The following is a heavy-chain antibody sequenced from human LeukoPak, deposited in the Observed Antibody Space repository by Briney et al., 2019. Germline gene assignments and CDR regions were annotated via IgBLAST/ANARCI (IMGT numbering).Heavy chain of an antibody. J-gene: IGHJ5*02. CDR2: INTSGST. D-gene: IGHD3-10*01. CDR3: ARLVTMVRGGSNWFDP. V-gene: IGHV4-61*02. Sequence: SETLSLTCTVSGGSISSGSYYWSWIRQPAGKGLEWIGRINTSGSTNYNPSLKSRVTISVDTSKNQFSLKLSSVTAADTAVYYCARLVTMVRGGSNWFDPWGQGTLVTVSS. CDR1: GGSISSGSYY.